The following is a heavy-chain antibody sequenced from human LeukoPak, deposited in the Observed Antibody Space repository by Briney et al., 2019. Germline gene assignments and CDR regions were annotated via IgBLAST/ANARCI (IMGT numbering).Heavy chain of an antibody. CDR2: ISWNSGSI. V-gene: IGHV3-9*01. J-gene: IGHJ6*02. Sequence: GGSLRLSCAASGFTFSSYAMSWVRQAPGKGLEWVSGISWNSGSIDYADSVKGRFTISRDNAKNSLYLQMNSLRAEDTALYYCAKDMGSGDPYYYYYYGMDVWGQGTTVTVSS. D-gene: IGHD3-10*01. CDR1: GFTFSSYA. CDR3: AKDMGSGDPYYYYYYGMDV.